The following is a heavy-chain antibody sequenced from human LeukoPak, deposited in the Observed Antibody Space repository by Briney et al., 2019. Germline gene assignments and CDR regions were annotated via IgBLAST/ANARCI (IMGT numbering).Heavy chain of an antibody. Sequence: GESLRLSCAASGFTFSDYSMNWVRQAPGKGLEWVSSISSSSSYIFYADSVRGRFSISRDNAKNSLYLQMNSLRAEDTAVYYCARDPYSGGYGNDYYYYMDVWGKGTTVTISS. V-gene: IGHV3-21*01. D-gene: IGHD1-26*01. J-gene: IGHJ6*03. CDR2: ISSSSSYI. CDR1: GFTFSDYS. CDR3: ARDPYSGGYGNDYYYYMDV.